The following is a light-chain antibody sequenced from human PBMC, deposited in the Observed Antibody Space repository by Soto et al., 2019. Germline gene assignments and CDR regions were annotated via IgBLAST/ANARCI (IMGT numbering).Light chain of an antibody. CDR3: QLYGSSPPVT. V-gene: IGKV3-20*01. CDR1: QSFSSNY. CDR2: GAS. J-gene: IGKJ4*01. Sequence: EIVLTQSPGTMSLSPGDRGTLSCRASQSFSSNYLAWYQQKPGQSPRLLIYGASTRATGIPDRFSGSGSGTDFTLTISRLEPEDFAVYYCQLYGSSPPVTFGGGNKVEIK.